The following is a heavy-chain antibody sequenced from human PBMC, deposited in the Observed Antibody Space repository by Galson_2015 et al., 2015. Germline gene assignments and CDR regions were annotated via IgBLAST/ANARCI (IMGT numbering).Heavy chain of an antibody. CDR2: ISYDGSNK. J-gene: IGHJ4*02. V-gene: IGHV3-30*18. CDR1: GFTFSSYG. D-gene: IGHD4-17*01. Sequence: SLRLSCAASGFTFSSYGMHWVRQAPGKGLEWVAVISYDGSNKYYADSVKGRFTISRDNSKNTLYLQMNSLRAEDTAVYYCAKSLGRGRRYGDYYDYWGQGTLVTVSS. CDR3: AKSLGRGRRYGDYYDY.